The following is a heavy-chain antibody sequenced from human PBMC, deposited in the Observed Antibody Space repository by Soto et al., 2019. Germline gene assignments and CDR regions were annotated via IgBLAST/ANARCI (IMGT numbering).Heavy chain of an antibody. CDR1: GFTFSSYE. CDR2: ISSSGSTI. Sequence: EVQLVESGGGSVQPGGSLRLSCAASGFTFSSYEMNWVRQAPGKGLEWVSYISSSGSTIYYADSVKGRFTISRDNAKNSLYLQMNSLRSEDTAVYYCARTPYYYDSSGSVDAFDIWGQGTMVTVSS. V-gene: IGHV3-48*03. D-gene: IGHD3-22*01. J-gene: IGHJ3*02. CDR3: ARTPYYYDSSGSVDAFDI.